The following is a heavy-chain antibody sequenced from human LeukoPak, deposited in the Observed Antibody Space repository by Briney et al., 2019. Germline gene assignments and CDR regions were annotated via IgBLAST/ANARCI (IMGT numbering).Heavy chain of an antibody. D-gene: IGHD6-13*01. CDR3: ARVAVAGPGGDWFDP. CDR2: ISAYNGNT. V-gene: IGHV1-18*01. Sequence: ASVKVSCKASGYTFTRYVISWARQAPGQGLEWMGWISAYNGNTNYAQKLQDRVTMTTDTSTSTAYMELRSLRSDDTAVYYCARVAVAGPGGDWFDPWGQGTLVTVSS. CDR1: GYTFTRYV. J-gene: IGHJ5*02.